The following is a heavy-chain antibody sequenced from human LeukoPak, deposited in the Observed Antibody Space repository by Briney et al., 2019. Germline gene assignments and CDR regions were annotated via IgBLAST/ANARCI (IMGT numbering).Heavy chain of an antibody. Sequence: PGGSLRLSCAASGFTFSSYAMSWVRQAPGEGLEWVSHVRPGDGPTTYAESVKGRFTISRDNSKNTVALQMNSLRVEDTAVYYCTRDHITSWQIDFWGQGTMVTVSS. CDR1: GFTFSSYA. V-gene: IGHV3-23*01. CDR3: TRDHITSWQIDF. CDR2: VRPGDGPT. D-gene: IGHD2-2*01. J-gene: IGHJ4*02.